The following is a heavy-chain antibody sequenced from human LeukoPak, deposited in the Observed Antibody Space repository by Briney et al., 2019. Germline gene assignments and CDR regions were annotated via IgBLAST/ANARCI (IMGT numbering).Heavy chain of an antibody. CDR3: ARGWYSDY. J-gene: IGHJ4*02. V-gene: IGHV4-34*01. CDR2: INHSGST. Sequence: SETLSLTCAVYGGSFSGYYWSWIRQPPGKGLEWIGEINHSGSTNYNPSLKSRVTISVDTSKNQFSLKLSSVTAADTAVYYCARGWYSDYWGQGTLVTVSS. CDR1: GGSFSGYY.